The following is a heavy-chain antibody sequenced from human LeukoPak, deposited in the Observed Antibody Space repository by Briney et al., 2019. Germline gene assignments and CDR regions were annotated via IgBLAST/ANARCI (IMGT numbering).Heavy chain of an antibody. CDR3: ARERTLVGGADI. CDR1: GGSISSGTYY. Sequence: KPSQTLSLTCTVSGGSISSGTYYWSWIRQPPGTGLEWIGRMYNSGSTNYNPSLKSRVIISVDTSNNQFSLRLSSVTAADTAVYYCARERTLVGGADIWGQGTKVTVSS. D-gene: IGHD2-21*01. V-gene: IGHV4-61*02. J-gene: IGHJ3*02. CDR2: MYNSGST.